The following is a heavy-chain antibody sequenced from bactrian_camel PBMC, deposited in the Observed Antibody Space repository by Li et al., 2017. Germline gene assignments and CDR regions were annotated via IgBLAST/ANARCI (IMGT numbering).Heavy chain of an antibody. V-gene: IGHV3S67*01. Sequence: VQLVESGGHLVQPGGSLRLSCTTSGFTFRHYDMSWVRQAPGLKREGVAIINSVGSTNYADSVKGRFTISQDNDEDTLSLQMNSLQPEDTAMYYCAIGLFADFGLGLGTQVTVS. CDR1: GFTFRHYD. D-gene: IGHD5*01. J-gene: IGHJ4*01. CDR2: INSVGST.